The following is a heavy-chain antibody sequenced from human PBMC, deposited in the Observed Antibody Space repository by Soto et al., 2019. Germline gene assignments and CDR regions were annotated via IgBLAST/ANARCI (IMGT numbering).Heavy chain of an antibody. D-gene: IGHD3-22*01. CDR1: GFTFSSYA. J-gene: IGHJ6*02. V-gene: IGHV3-30-3*01. CDR3: ASSRFYDSSGYYYYYYGMDV. Sequence: PGGSLRLSCAASGFTFSSYAMHWVRQAPGKGLEWVAVISYDGSNKYYADSVKGRFTISRDNSKNTLYLQMNSLRAEDTAVYYCASSRFYDSSGYYYYYYGMDVWGQGTTVTVSS. CDR2: ISYDGSNK.